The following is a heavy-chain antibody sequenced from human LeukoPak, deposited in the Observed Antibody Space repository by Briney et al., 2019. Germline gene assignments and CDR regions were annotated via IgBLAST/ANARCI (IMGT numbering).Heavy chain of an antibody. D-gene: IGHD3-3*01. CDR2: MNPKTGNT. J-gene: IGHJ4*02. CDR3: ATCPKFWSGPQVDY. Sequence: ASVRVSCKASGYTFTGHDINWVRQATGQGLEWMGWMNPKTGNTGYAQKFQGSVTMTEDTSTDTAYVELSSLRSEDTAVYYCATCPKFWSGPQVDYWGQGTLVTVSS. CDR1: GYTFTGHD. V-gene: IGHV1-8*01.